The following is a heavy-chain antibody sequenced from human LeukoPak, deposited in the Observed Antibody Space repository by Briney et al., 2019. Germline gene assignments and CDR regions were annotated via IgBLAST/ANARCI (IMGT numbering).Heavy chain of an antibody. Sequence: GESLKISCKVSGYSFTTYWIAWVREMPGKGLEWMGIIYPGDSDTRYSPSFQGQVTISADKSISTAYLQWSSLKASDTAMYYCARPGPTVRYFDYWGQGTLVTVSS. CDR2: IYPGDSDT. J-gene: IGHJ4*02. CDR3: ARPGPTVRYFDY. D-gene: IGHD1-1*01. CDR1: GYSFTTYW. V-gene: IGHV5-51*01.